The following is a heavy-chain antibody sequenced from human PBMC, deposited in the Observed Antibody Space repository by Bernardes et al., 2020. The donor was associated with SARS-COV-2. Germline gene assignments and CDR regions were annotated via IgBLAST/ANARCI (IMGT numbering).Heavy chain of an antibody. V-gene: IGHV3-11*01. Sequence: GGALRRSCAASGFTFSDYYMSWIRQAPGTGLAWVSYISSSGSTIYYADSVKGRFTISRDNAKNSLYLQMNSLRAEDTAVYYCARDPITMIDFPNPLQPLPW. CDR1: GFTFSDYY. J-gene: IGHJ5*02. D-gene: IGHD3-22*01. CDR2: ISSSGSTI. CDR3: ARDPITMIDFPNPLQPLP.